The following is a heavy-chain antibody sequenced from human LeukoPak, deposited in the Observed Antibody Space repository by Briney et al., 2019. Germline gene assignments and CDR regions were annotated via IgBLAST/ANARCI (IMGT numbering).Heavy chain of an antibody. V-gene: IGHV3-23*01. D-gene: IGHD1-26*01. Sequence: GGSLRLSCAASGFTYSNYAMNWVRQAPGKGLEWVSVISGSGRSTYYADSVKGRFTISRDKSKISLYLQMNSLRVEDTAIYYCAKSIVNSGTYIPFDYWGQGTLVTVSS. CDR2: ISGSGRST. CDR1: GFTYSNYA. J-gene: IGHJ4*02. CDR3: AKSIVNSGTYIPFDY.